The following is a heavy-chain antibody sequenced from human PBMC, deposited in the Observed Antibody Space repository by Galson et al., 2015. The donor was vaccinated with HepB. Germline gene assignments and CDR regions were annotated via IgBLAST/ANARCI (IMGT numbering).Heavy chain of an antibody. D-gene: IGHD3-16*01. CDR3: ARPGGDDAFDI. CDR2: IYPGDSDT. CDR1: GYTFTSYW. Sequence: SCKASGYTFTSYWIGWVRQMPGKGREWMGIIYPGDSDTRYSPSFQGQVTISADKSISTAYLQWSSLKASDTAMYYCARPGGDDAFDIWGQGTMVTVSS. J-gene: IGHJ3*02. V-gene: IGHV5-51*01.